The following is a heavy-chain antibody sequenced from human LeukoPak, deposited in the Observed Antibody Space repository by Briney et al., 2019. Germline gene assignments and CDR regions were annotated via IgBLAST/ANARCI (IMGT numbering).Heavy chain of an antibody. Sequence: ASVKVSCKASGYTFTTYNINWVRQAPGQGLEWMGWINPNSGGTNYAQKFQGRVTMTRDTSISTAYMELSRLRSDDTAVYYCARVVLGYCSSTSCRTFDYWGQGTLVTVSS. CDR2: INPNSGGT. D-gene: IGHD2-2*01. J-gene: IGHJ4*02. V-gene: IGHV1-2*02. CDR1: GYTFTTYN. CDR3: ARVVLGYCSSTSCRTFDY.